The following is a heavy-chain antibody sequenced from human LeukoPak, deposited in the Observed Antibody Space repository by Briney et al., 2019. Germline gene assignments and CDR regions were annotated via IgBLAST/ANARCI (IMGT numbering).Heavy chain of an antibody. V-gene: IGHV3-21*01. CDR2: ISSSSSYI. Sequence: GGSLRLSCAVSGFTFSGYTMHWVRQAPGKGLEWVSSISSSSSYIYHTDSVKGRFTISRDNAKNSLYLQMNSLRAEDTAVYYCATTVAGTADYWGQGTLVTVSS. CDR1: GFTFSGYT. J-gene: IGHJ4*02. D-gene: IGHD6-19*01. CDR3: ATTVAGTADY.